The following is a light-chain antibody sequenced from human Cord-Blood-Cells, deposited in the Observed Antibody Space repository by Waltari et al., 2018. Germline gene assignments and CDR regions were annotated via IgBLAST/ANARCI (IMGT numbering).Light chain of an antibody. CDR1: SSDVGGYHS. J-gene: IGLJ2*01. Sequence: QSALTQPASVSGSPGQSITISCPGTSSDVGGYHSVSWYQQHPGNAPKLMIYEVSNRPSGVSNRFSGSKSGNTASLTISGLQAEDEADYYCSSYTSSSTLVFGGGTKLTVL. V-gene: IGLV2-14*01. CDR3: SSYTSSSTLV. CDR2: EVS.